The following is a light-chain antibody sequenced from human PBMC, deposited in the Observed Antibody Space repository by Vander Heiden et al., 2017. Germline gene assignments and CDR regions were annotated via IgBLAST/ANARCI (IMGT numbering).Light chain of an antibody. V-gene: IGLV2-11*01. CDR1: ISDVGGYNY. CDR2: DVS. J-gene: IGLJ1*01. Sequence: QSALTQPRSVSGSPGQPVTISCTGTISDVGGYNYVSWYQQHPGKAPKLMIYDVSKRPSGVPDRVSGSKSGNTASLTISGLQAEDEADYYCCSYAGSYTYVFATGTKVTVL. CDR3: CSYAGSYTYV.